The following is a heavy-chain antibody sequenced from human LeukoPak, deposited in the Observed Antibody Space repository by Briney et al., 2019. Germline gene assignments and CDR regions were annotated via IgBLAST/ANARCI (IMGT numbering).Heavy chain of an antibody. V-gene: IGHV5-51*01. D-gene: IGHD3-10*01. CDR2: IYPGDSDT. CDR3: ASPIAPSRGYGMDV. J-gene: IGHJ6*02. Sequence: GAALQISFKGSGYRFTSYWIGWVRPMPGKGLERMGIIYPGDSDTRYSPSFQGQVTISADKSISTAYLQWSSLKASDTAMYYCASPIAPSRGYGMDVWGQGTTVTVSS. CDR1: GYRFTSYW.